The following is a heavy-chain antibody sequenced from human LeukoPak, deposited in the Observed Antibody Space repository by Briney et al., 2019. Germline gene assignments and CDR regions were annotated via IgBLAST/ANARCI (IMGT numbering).Heavy chain of an antibody. D-gene: IGHD3-22*01. CDR1: GGTFSSYV. Sequence: GSSVKLSCKASGGTFSSYVISWVRQAPGQGLEWMGAIIPMFGTPNYAQKFQGRVTITADESTSTAYLELSSLRSEDTAVYYCARTHDYVSSGLDYWGQGTLVTVSS. J-gene: IGHJ4*02. V-gene: IGHV1-69*01. CDR3: ARTHDYVSSGLDY. CDR2: IIPMFGTP.